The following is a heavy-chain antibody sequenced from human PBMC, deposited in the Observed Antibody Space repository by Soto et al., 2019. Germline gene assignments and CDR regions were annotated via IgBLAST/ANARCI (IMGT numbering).Heavy chain of an antibody. CDR2: VSPNGQGI. CDR3: AKDRDYHRDYFNX. D-gene: IGHD3-10*01. CDR1: GFTLGRYG. Sequence: PGGSLRLSCAASGFTLGRYGMSWVRQAPGKGLEWVSSVSPNGQGIYYADSVRVRFTISRDFSNNTVFLHMDSLIAEDTAVYYCAKDRDYHRDYFNXWGQGTLVTVSX. V-gene: IGHV3-23*01. J-gene: IGHJ4*02.